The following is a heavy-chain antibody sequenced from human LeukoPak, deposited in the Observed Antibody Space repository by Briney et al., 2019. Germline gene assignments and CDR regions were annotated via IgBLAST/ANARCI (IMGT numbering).Heavy chain of an antibody. CDR3: AREGAHSSSWGREYYFDY. D-gene: IGHD6-13*01. J-gene: IGHJ4*02. CDR1: GFTVSSNY. Sequence: GGSLRLSCAASGFTVSSNYTNWVRQAPGKGLEWVSVIYSGGSIYYADSVKGRFTISRDNSKNTLYLQMNSLRAEDTAVYYCAREGAHSSSWGREYYFDYWGQGTLVTVSS. CDR2: IYSGGSI. V-gene: IGHV3-53*01.